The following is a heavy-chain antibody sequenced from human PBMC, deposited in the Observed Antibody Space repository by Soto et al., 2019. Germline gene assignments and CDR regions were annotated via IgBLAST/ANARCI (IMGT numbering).Heavy chain of an antibody. V-gene: IGHV1-18*04. D-gene: IGHD1-1*01. CDR2: ISAYNGNT. J-gene: IGHJ6*02. Sequence: ASVKVSCKASGYTFTSYGISWVRQAPGQGLEWMGWISAYNGNTNYAQKLQGRVTMTTDTSTSTAYMELRSLRSDDTAVYYCARYSIDWKLWHYGMDVWGQGTTVTVSS. CDR3: ARYSIDWKLWHYGMDV. CDR1: GYTFTSYG.